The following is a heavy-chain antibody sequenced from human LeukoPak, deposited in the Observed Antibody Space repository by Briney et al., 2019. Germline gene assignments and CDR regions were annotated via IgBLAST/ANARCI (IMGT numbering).Heavy chain of an antibody. CDR3: ARVAEHLVVVTAEDAFDI. CDR2: INQDGSKK. V-gene: IGHV3-7*03. D-gene: IGHD2-21*02. CDR1: GFTFTDYW. J-gene: IGHJ3*02. Sequence: GGSLRLSCTTSGFTFTDYWMTWVRQAPGKGLEWVANINQDGSKKFYVDSVKGRFTISRDNAKNALYLQMNSLRAEDTAVYYCARVAEHLVVVTAEDAFDIWGQGTMVTVSS.